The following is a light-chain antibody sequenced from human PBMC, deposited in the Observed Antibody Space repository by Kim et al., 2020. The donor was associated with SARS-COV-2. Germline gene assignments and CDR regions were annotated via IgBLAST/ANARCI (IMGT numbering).Light chain of an antibody. V-gene: IGLV2-8*01. CDR3: NSYTSSNTFV. CDR2: EVN. J-gene: IGLJ1*01. Sequence: QSALSQPPSASGSPGQAVTISCTGTSSDVGGYNFVSWYQQHPGRAPKLVIFEVNKRPSGVPARFSGSKSGNTASLTISGLQAEDEADYYCNSYTSSNTFVLGSGTKVTVL. CDR1: SSDVGGYNF.